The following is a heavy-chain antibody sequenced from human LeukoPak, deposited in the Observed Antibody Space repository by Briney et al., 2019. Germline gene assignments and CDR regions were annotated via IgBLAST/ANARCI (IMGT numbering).Heavy chain of an antibody. CDR1: GYSINSAYY. J-gene: IGHJ5*02. Sequence: SETLSLTCAVSGYSINSAYYWGCIRLPPGKGLEWIASMYHSGITYYNSSLKSRATISVDTSKNQFSLKLNSVTAADTSVYYCARLTPGKNWFDPWGHGTLVTVSS. D-gene: IGHD3-10*01. V-gene: IGHV4-38-2*01. CDR3: ARLTPGKNWFDP. CDR2: MYHSGIT.